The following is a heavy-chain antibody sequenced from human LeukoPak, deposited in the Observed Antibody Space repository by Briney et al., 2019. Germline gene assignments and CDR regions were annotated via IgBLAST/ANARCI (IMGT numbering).Heavy chain of an antibody. J-gene: IGHJ5*02. Sequence: SETLSLTCTVSGGSISSSSYYWGWIRQPPGKGLEWIGSIYYSGSTYYNPSLKSRVTISVDTSKNQFSLKLSSVTAADTAVYYCASETNWADIAVAYNWFDPWGQGTLVTVSS. CDR2: IYYSGST. CDR1: GGSISSSSYY. D-gene: IGHD6-19*01. CDR3: ASETNWADIAVAYNWFDP. V-gene: IGHV4-39*01.